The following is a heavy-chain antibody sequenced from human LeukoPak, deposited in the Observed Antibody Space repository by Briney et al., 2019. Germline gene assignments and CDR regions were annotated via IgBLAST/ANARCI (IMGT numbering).Heavy chain of an antibody. CDR2: MYYSGST. CDR1: GGSISTSRHY. CDR3: ATTVTTRYYFDY. J-gene: IGHJ4*02. V-gene: IGHV4-39*01. Sequence: PSETLSLTCTVSGGSISTSRHYWGWIRQPPGKGLEWIGNMYYSGSTYYNPSLKSRATISVDTYRSRFSLKLSSVTAADTAVYYCATTVTTRYYFDYWGQGTLVTVSS. D-gene: IGHD4-17*01.